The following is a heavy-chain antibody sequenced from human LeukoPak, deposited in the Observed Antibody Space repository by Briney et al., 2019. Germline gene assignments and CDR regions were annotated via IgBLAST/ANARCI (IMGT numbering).Heavy chain of an antibody. CDR1: GFAFDEHG. D-gene: IGHD2-2*01. V-gene: IGHV3-20*04. CDR2: INWSGEST. J-gene: IGHJ4*02. CDR3: ARAPITSPFYFDY. Sequence: GGSLRLSCTASGFAFDEHGMSWVRQVPGKGLEWVSGINWSGESTGYADPLRGRFTISRDNAKNSLYLQMDSLRAEDTALYYCARAPITSPFYFDYWGQGTLVTVSS.